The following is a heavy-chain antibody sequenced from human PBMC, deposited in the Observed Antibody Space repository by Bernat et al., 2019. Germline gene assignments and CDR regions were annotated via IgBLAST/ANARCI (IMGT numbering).Heavy chain of an antibody. J-gene: IGHJ4*02. D-gene: IGHD3-10*01. CDR3: ARHRALIIKEFDY. CDR1: GGSISSSSYY. V-gene: IGHV4-39*01. CDR2: IYYSGST. Sequence: QLQLQESGPGLVKPSETLSLTCTVSGGSISSSSYYWGWIRQPPGKGLEWIGSIYYSGSTYYNPSLKSRVTISVDTSKNQFSLKLSSVTAADTAVYYCARHRALIIKEFDYWGQGTLVTVSS.